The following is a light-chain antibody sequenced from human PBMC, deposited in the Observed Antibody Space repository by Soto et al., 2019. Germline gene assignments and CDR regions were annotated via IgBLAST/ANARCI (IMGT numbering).Light chain of an antibody. CDR1: QSISNY. J-gene: IGKJ5*01. V-gene: IGKV1-39*01. CDR3: QQGYNIPRP. Sequence: MLMAETPSSLASSVGDGGSISWRASQSISNYLNWYQQKPGKAPNLLIYAASTLQSGVPSRFSGGGSGTDFTLTISRLQPEDFATYYGQQGYNIPRPFGLGTRLEIK. CDR2: AAS.